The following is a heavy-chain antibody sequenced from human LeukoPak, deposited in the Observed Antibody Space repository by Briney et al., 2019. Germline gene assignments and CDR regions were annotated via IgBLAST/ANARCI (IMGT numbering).Heavy chain of an antibody. D-gene: IGHD6-13*01. CDR2: ISWNSGSI. V-gene: IGHV3-9*01. CDR1: GFTFDDYA. CDR3: PGSSWYGYY. Sequence: GRSLRLSCAASGFTFDDYAMHWVRQAPGKGLEWVSGISWNSGSIGYADSVKGRFTISRDNAKNSLYLQMNSLRAEDTALYYCPGSSWYGYYWGQGTLVTVSS. J-gene: IGHJ4*02.